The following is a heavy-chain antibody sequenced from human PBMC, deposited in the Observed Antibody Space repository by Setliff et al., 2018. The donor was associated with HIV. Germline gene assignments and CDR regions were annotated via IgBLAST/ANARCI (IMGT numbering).Heavy chain of an antibody. V-gene: IGHV4-39*07. CDR1: GGSISSSSYY. CDR2: IYYSGST. D-gene: IGHD1-20*01. J-gene: IGHJ4*02. CDR3: ARSGITGNFDY. Sequence: SETLSLTCTVSGGSISSSSYYWGWIRQPPGKGLEWIGSIYYSGSTYYNPSLKSRVTISVDTSKNQFSLKLSSVTAADTAVYYCARSGITGNFDYWGQGTLVTVSS.